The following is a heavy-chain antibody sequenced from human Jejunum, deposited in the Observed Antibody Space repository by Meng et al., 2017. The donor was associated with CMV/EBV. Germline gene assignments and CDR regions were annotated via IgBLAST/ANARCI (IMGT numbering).Heavy chain of an antibody. CDR2: ISTNTGTP. CDR3: ARGGNFDP. CDR1: GYTFSTYT. D-gene: IGHD2/OR15-2a*01. Sequence: QLQRVQSVSEVKKPGASVKVSCKASGYTFSTYTINWVRQAHGRGLEWMGWISTNTGTPTYTKGFTGRFVFSLDTSVSTAYLQISSLKAEDTAVYYCARGGNFDPWGQGTLVTVSS. V-gene: IGHV7-4-1*02. J-gene: IGHJ5*02.